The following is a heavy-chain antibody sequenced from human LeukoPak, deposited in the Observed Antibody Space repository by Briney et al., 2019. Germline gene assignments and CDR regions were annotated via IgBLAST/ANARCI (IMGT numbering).Heavy chain of an antibody. CDR1: GFTVSNSF. V-gene: IGHV3-53*01. D-gene: IGHD7-27*01. J-gene: IGHJ4*02. CDR3: TKTGGPWD. CDR2: IYSDGTS. Sequence: GGSLRLSCAASGFTVSNSFMSWIRQAPGKGLEWVSVIYSDGTSYYADSVKARFSISRDNSKNSLYLQMNSLRVEDTAMYYCTKTGGPWDWGQGTLVTVSS.